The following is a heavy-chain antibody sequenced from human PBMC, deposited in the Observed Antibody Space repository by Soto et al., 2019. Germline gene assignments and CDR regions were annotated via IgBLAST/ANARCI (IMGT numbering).Heavy chain of an antibody. V-gene: IGHV4-30-2*01. J-gene: IGHJ2*01. CDR3: ARGLHDYGDWYFDL. Sequence: QLRLQESGSGLVKPSQTLSLTCAVSGGSISSGNDSWSWIRQPPGKGLEWIGYIFHSGSPYYNPSLQSRVTISVDRSKNQCSLRLSSVTAADTAVYYCARGLHDYGDWYFDLWGRGTLVTVSS. D-gene: IGHD4-17*01. CDR2: IFHSGSP. CDR1: GGSISSGNDS.